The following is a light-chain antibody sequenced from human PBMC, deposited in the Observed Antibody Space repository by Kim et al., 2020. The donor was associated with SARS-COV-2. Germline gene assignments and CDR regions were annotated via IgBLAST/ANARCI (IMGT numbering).Light chain of an antibody. CDR1: SSDVGSYNL. J-gene: IGLJ1*01. Sequence: SPGQSITISCTGTSSDVGSYNLVSWYQQHPGKAPKLMIYEGSKRPSGVSNRFSGSKSGNTASLTISGLQAEDEADYYCCSYAGSIVFGTGTKVTVL. CDR3: CSYAGSIV. V-gene: IGLV2-23*01. CDR2: EGS.